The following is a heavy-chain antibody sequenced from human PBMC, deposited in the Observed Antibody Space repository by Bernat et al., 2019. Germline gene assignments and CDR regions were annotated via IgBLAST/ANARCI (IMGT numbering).Heavy chain of an antibody. CDR2: ISYSGST. Sequence: QVQLQESGPGLVKPSQTLSLTCTVSGGSISSGDYYWSWIRQPPGKGLEWIGYISYSGSTYYNPSLKSRVTISVDTSKNQFSLKLSSVTAADTAVYYCARAQYYDFWSGYFYGYYFDYWGQGTLVTVSS. D-gene: IGHD3-3*01. CDR3: ARAQYYDFWSGYFYGYYFDY. J-gene: IGHJ4*02. V-gene: IGHV4-30-4*01. CDR1: GGSISSGDYY.